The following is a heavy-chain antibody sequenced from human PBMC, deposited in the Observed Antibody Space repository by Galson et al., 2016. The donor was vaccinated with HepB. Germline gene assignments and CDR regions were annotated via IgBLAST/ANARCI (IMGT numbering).Heavy chain of an antibody. CDR2: ISSSGSTI. J-gene: IGHJ6*02. V-gene: IGHV3-11*01. Sequence: SLRLSCAASGFTFSDYYMSWIRQAPGKGLEWVSYISSSGSTIYYADSVKGRLTISRDNAKNSLYLQTNSLRDEDTAVYYCARDARASVYFYYYGMDVWGQGTTVTVSS. D-gene: IGHD3-10*01. CDR3: ARDARASVYFYYYGMDV. CDR1: GFTFSDYY.